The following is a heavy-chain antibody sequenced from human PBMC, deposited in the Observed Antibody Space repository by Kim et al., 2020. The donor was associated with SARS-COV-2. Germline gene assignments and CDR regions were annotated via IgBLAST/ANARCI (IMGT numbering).Heavy chain of an antibody. Sequence: GGSLRLSCAASGFTFSSHWMNWVRQAPGKGLEWVANIKQDGSEKYYVDSVKGRFTISRDNAKNSLSLQMNSLRAEDTAVYYCARVSSLLWFGELLSSHYYYDMDVWGQGTTVTVSS. CDR1: GFTFSSHW. CDR3: ARVSSLLWFGELLSSHYYYDMDV. J-gene: IGHJ6*02. V-gene: IGHV3-7*01. D-gene: IGHD3-10*01. CDR2: IKQDGSEK.